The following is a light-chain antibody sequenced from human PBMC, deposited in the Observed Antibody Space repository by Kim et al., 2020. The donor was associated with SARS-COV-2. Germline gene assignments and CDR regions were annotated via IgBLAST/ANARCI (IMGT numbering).Light chain of an antibody. CDR1: RLSSYY. Sequence: QAVRITCQGDRLSSYYASWYQQKPGQAPVLVIYGKNNRPSGIPDRFSGSSSGNTASLTITGAQAEDEADYYCNSRDSSGNHALWVFGGGTQLTVL. CDR3: NSRDSSGNHALWV. J-gene: IGLJ3*02. V-gene: IGLV3-19*01. CDR2: GKN.